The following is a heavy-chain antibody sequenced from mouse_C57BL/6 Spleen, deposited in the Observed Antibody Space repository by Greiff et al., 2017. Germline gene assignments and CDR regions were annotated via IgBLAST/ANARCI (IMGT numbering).Heavy chain of an antibody. D-gene: IGHD3-2*02. CDR2: ISYDGSN. CDR1: GYSITSGYY. CDR3: ARVTAQAFFDY. J-gene: IGHJ2*01. Sequence: EVQLVESGPGLVKPSQSLSLTCSVTGYSITSGYYWNWIRQFPGNKLEWMGYISYDGSNNYNPSLKNRISITRDTSKNQFFLKLNSVTTEDTATYYCARVTAQAFFDYWGQGTTLTVSS. V-gene: IGHV3-6*01.